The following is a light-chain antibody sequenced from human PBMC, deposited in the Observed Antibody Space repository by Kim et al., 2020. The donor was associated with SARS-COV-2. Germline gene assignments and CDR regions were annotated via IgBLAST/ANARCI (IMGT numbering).Light chain of an antibody. Sequence: DIQMTQSPSILSASVGDRVTITCRASQYITNYLAWYQQRPGKAPKLLIYRSFHLESGVPSRFSGSGSGTDFTLTISSLQPDDFGTYWCQQHNHHAPTFGEGTKVDIK. CDR2: RSF. CDR1: QYITNY. CDR3: QQHNHHAPT. V-gene: IGKV1-5*03. J-gene: IGKJ1*01.